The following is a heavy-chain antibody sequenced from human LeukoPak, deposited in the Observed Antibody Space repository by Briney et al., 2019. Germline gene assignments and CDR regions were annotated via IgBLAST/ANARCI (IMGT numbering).Heavy chain of an antibody. D-gene: IGHD3-22*01. CDR2: INYSGIT. Sequence: SETLSLTCSVSGDSIGNYYWAWIRQPPGKRLEWISNINYSGITDYNPSLKSRGTISIDASENQLSLRLSSVTAADTAVYYCAKTIRKYYFDSSGYLFQQWSQGTLVTVTS. CDR1: GDSIGNYY. V-gene: IGHV4-59*08. CDR3: AKTIRKYYFDSSGYLFQQ. J-gene: IGHJ1*01.